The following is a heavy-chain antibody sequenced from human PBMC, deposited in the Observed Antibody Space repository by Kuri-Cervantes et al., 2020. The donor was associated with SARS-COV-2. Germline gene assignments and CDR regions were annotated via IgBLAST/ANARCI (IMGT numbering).Heavy chain of an antibody. Sequence: GESLKISCAASGFTFSSYGMHWVRQAPGKGLEWVAVIWYDGSNKYYADSVKGRFTISRDNSKNTLYLQMNSLRAEDTAVYYCARDLGYCSSTSCRYGMDVWGQGPRSPSP. J-gene: IGHJ6*02. D-gene: IGHD2-2*01. CDR1: GFTFSSYG. CDR3: ARDLGYCSSTSCRYGMDV. CDR2: IWYDGSNK. V-gene: IGHV3-33*08.